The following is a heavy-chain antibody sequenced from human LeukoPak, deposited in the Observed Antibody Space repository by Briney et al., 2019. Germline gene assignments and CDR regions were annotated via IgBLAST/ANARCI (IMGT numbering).Heavy chain of an antibody. CDR3: ARHNGSPDAFDI. CDR1: GYNFSRYW. Sequence: GESLKISCKGSGYNFSRYWIGWVRQMPGKGLERMGIIYPGDSDTRYSPSFQGQVTISADKSISTAYLQWSSLKASDTAMYYCARHNGSPDAFDIWGQGTMVTVSS. J-gene: IGHJ3*02. D-gene: IGHD1-26*01. CDR2: IYPGDSDT. V-gene: IGHV5-51*01.